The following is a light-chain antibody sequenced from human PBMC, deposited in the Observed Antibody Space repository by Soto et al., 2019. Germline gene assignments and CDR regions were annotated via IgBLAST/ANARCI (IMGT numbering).Light chain of an antibody. CDR3: SSYASSSTLYV. Sequence: QSALTQPRSMSGSPGQSVTISCTGTNSDVGGYNYVSWYQQHPGKAPKLMIYDVTKRPSGVPDRVSGSKSGNTASLTISGLQAEDEGDYYCSSYASSSTLYVFGAGTKVTVL. V-gene: IGLV2-11*01. CDR1: NSDVGGYNY. CDR2: DVT. J-gene: IGLJ1*01.